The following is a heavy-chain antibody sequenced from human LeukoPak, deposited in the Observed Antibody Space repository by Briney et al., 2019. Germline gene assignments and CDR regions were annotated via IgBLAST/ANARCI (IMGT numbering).Heavy chain of an antibody. D-gene: IGHD3-3*01. V-gene: IGHV4-31*03. CDR3: ARAILTPSGYVWHFDL. J-gene: IGHJ2*01. CDR2: IYYSGSA. Sequence: SETLSLTCTASGGPISSGDYYWSWIRQHPGKGLEWIGYIYYSGSAYYNPSLRSRATISVDTYKSQFSLKLSSVTAADTAVYYCARAILTPSGYVWHFDLWGRGTLVTVSS. CDR1: GGPISSGDYY.